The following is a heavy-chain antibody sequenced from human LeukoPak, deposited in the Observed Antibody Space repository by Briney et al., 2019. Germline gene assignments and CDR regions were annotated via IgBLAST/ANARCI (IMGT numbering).Heavy chain of an antibody. CDR2: ISSTGTTI. Sequence: GGSLTLSCAASGFTFSSYEMNWVRQAPGKGLEWVSYISSTGTTIYYADSVKGRFTMSRDNAKNSLYLQMNRLRAEDTAVYYCARDKPLRPYYYYGMDVWGQGTTVTVSS. CDR3: ARDKPLRPYYYYGMDV. D-gene: IGHD4-17*01. J-gene: IGHJ6*02. V-gene: IGHV3-48*03. CDR1: GFTFSSYE.